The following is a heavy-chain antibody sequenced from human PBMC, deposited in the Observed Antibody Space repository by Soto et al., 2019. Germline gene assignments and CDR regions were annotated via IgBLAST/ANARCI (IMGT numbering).Heavy chain of an antibody. CDR3: ARGGGYDSFDY. CDR2: ISHLENT. V-gene: IGHV4-30-2*06. CDR1: GASISYGGFS. J-gene: IGHJ4*02. Sequence: TLSLTCTVSGASISYGGFSWSWIRQSPGKGLEWIGYISHLENTYLHPSFKSRLTMSIDRARNQFSLKLSSVTAADMAVYYCARGGGYDSFDYWGQGVLVPVYS. D-gene: IGHD5-18*01.